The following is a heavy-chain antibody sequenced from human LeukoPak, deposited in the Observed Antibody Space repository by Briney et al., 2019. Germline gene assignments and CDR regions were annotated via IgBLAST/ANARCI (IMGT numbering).Heavy chain of an antibody. V-gene: IGHV4-59*08. CDR3: ARHGTISSESYFDY. CDR2: IHNSGRT. Sequence: PSETLSLTCSVSGGSVSSYYWSWIRQSPGKGLEWLGYIHNSGRTNYNPSLKSRVTGFVDTSKNQVSLRLSSVTAADTAVYYCARHGTISSESYFDYWGQGALVAVSS. D-gene: IGHD1-14*01. CDR1: GGSVSSYY. J-gene: IGHJ4*02.